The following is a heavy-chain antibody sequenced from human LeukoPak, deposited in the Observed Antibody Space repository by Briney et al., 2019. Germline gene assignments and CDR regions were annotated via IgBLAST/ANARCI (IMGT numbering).Heavy chain of an antibody. CDR1: GYTFTSYD. CDR2: MNPNSGNT. CDR3: ARVSMTTGIFGMDV. V-gene: IGHV1-8*01. J-gene: IGHJ6*02. Sequence: GASVKGSCKASGYTFTSYDINWVRQATGQGLEWMGWMNPNSGNTGYAQKFQGRVTMTRNTSISTAYMELSSLRSEDTAAYYCARVSMTTGIFGMDVWGQGTTVTVSS. D-gene: IGHD4-17*01.